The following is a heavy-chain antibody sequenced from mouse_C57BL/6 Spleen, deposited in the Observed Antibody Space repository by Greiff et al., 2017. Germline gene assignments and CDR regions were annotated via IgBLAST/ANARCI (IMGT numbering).Heavy chain of an antibody. Sequence: QVQLQQSGPELVKPGASVKISCKASGSAFSSSWMNWVKQRPGKGLEWIGRIYPGDGDTNYNGKFKGKATMTADKSSSTAYMQLSSRTSEDAAVYYCARRRLGRDYAMDYWGQGTSVTVSS. J-gene: IGHJ4*01. CDR3: ARRRLGRDYAMDY. CDR2: IYPGDGDT. CDR1: GSAFSSSW. V-gene: IGHV1-82*01. D-gene: IGHD4-1*01.